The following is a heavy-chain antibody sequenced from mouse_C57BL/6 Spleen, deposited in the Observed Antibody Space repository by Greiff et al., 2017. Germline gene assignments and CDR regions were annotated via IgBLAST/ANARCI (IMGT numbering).Heavy chain of an antibody. D-gene: IGHD1-1*01. CDR2: IYPGSGNT. V-gene: IGHV1-76*01. Sequence: QVQLQQSGAELVRPGASVKLSCKASGYTFTDYYINWVKQRPGQGLEWIARIYPGSGNTYYNEKFKGKATLTAEKSSSTAYMQLSSLTSEDSAVYFCARAYYGSSYGFDYWGQGTTLTVSS. J-gene: IGHJ2*01. CDR3: ARAYYGSSYGFDY. CDR1: GYTFTDYY.